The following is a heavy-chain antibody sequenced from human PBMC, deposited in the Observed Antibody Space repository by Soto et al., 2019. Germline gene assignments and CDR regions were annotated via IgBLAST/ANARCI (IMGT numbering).Heavy chain of an antibody. V-gene: IGHV4-31*03. CDR2: IYYSGST. D-gene: IGHD6-13*01. Sequence: SSETLSLTCTVSGGSISSGGYYWSWIRQHPGKGLEWIGYIYYSGSTYYNPSLKSRVTISVDTSKNQFSLKLSSVTAADTAVYYCARMPWMSSQGVWFDPWGQGTLVTVSS. CDR1: GGSISSGGYY. CDR3: ARMPWMSSQGVWFDP. J-gene: IGHJ5*02.